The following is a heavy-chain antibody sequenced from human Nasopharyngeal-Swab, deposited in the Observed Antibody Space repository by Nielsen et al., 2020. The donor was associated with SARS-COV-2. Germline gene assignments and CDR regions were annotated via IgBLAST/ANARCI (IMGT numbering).Heavy chain of an antibody. CDR3: AHRRWDGDYYFDY. CDR1: GFPLSTSGVG. D-gene: IGHD4-17*01. V-gene: IGHV2-5*01. J-gene: IGHJ4*02. CDR2: LYWNDDE. Sequence: SGPTLVKPTQTLTLTFTFSGFPLSTSGVGLGCIRQPPGKALEWLALLYWNDDEEYSPSLKSRLTITKDTPKNQEVLTMTNMDPVDTAPYYCAHRRWDGDYYFDYWGQGTLVTVSS.